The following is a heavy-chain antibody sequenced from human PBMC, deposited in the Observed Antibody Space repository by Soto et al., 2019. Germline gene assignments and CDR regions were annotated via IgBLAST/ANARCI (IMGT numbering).Heavy chain of an antibody. CDR3: AMTYSSSWSQFDY. CDR1: GFTFSSYG. J-gene: IGHJ4*01. D-gene: IGHD6-13*01. Sequence: GGSLRLSCAASGFTFSSYGMHWVRQAPGKGLEWVAVISYDGSNKYYADSVKGRFTISRDNSKNTLYLQMNSLRAEDTAVYYCAMTYSSSWSQFDYWGHGTLVTVSS. CDR2: ISYDGSNK. V-gene: IGHV3-30*03.